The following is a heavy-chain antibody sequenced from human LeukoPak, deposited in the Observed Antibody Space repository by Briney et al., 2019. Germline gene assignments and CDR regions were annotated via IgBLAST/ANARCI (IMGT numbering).Heavy chain of an antibody. V-gene: IGHV1-69*13. D-gene: IGHD3-10*01. Sequence: GASVKVSCKASGGTFSSYAISWVRQAPGQGLEWMGGIIPIVGTANYAQKFQGRVTITADESTSTAYMELSSLKSEDTAVYYCARALNYYSSGSFSDYWGQGTLVTVSS. CDR3: ARALNYYSSGSFSDY. CDR1: GGTFSSYA. CDR2: IIPIVGTA. J-gene: IGHJ4*02.